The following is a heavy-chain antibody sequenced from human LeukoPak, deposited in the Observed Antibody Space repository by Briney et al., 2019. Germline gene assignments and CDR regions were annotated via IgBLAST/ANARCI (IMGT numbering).Heavy chain of an antibody. D-gene: IGHD4-17*01. CDR3: ARAWGDYLPGDDAFDI. Sequence: ASVKVSCKASGYTFTSYYMHWVRQAPGQGLEWMGIINPSGGSTSYAQKFQGRVTMTRDTSTSTVYMELSSLRSEDTAVYYCARAWGDYLPGDDAFDIWGQGTMVTVSS. CDR1: GYTFTSYY. J-gene: IGHJ3*02. CDR2: INPSGGST. V-gene: IGHV1-46*01.